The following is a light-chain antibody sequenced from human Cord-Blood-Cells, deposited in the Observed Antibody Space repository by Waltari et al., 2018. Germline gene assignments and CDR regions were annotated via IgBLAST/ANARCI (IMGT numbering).Light chain of an antibody. Sequence: QSALTQPRSVSGPPGQSATISCPGTSSDVGGYNYVPWYQQHPGKAPKLMIYDVSKRPSGVPDRFSGSKSGNTASLTISGLQAEDEADYYCCSYAGSYTGVFGTGTKVTVL. J-gene: IGLJ1*01. CDR3: CSYAGSYTGV. CDR1: SSDVGGYNY. CDR2: DVS. V-gene: IGLV2-11*01.